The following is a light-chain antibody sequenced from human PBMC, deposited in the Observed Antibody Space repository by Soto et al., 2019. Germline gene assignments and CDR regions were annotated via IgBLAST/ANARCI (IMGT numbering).Light chain of an antibody. V-gene: IGKV3-20*01. J-gene: IGKJ4*01. CDR3: QQYGSSPLT. CDR2: GAS. CDR1: QSVSSSY. Sequence: EIVLTQSPGTLSLSPGERATLSCRASQSVSSSYLAWYQQKPGQAPRLLIYGASSRATGLPDRFSGSGSGTDFPLTISRLEPEDFAEYYWQQYGSSPLTFGGGTKVEIK.